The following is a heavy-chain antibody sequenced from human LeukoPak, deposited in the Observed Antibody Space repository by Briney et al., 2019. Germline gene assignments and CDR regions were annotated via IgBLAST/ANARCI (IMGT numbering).Heavy chain of an antibody. V-gene: IGHV4-59*01. CDR1: GGSISSYY. CDR3: ARSFLGDAFDI. Sequence: SETLSLTCTVSGGSISSYYWSWIRQPPGKGLEWIGYIYYSGSTNYNPSLKSRVTISVDTSKNQFSLKLSSVTAADTAVYYCARSFLGDAFDIWGQGTMVTVSS. CDR2: IYYSGST. J-gene: IGHJ3*02.